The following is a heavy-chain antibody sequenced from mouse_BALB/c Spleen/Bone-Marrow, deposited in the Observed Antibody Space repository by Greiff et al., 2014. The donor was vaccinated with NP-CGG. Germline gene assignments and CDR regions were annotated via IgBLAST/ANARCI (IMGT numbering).Heavy chain of an antibody. CDR2: IFPGDGST. D-gene: IGHD2-4*01. J-gene: IGHJ3*01. Sequence: QVQLQQSGAELVKPGASVKLSCKASGYTFTSYDINWVRQRPEQGLEWIGWIFPGDGSTKYNEKFKGKATLTTDKSSSTANMQLSRLTSEDSAVYFCARRVYYDYDGGAWFAYWGQGTLVTVSA. CDR1: GYTFTSYD. CDR3: ARRVYYDYDGGAWFAY. V-gene: IGHV1S56*01.